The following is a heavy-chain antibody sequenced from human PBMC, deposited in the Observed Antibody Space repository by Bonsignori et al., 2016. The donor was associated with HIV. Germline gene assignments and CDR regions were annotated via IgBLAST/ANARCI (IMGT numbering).Heavy chain of an antibody. D-gene: IGHD2-2*01. CDR3: ARVPAAIDY. Sequence: WIRQPPGKGLEWIGEINHSGSTNYNPSLKSRVTISVDTSKNQFSLKLSPVTAADTAVYYCARVPAAIDYWGQGTLVTVSS. V-gene: IGHV4-34*01. CDR2: INHSGST. J-gene: IGHJ4*02.